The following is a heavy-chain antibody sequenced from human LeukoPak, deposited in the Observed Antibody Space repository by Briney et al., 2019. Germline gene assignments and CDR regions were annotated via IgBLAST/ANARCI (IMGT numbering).Heavy chain of an antibody. CDR3: ASSPYYDFWSGWALN. V-gene: IGHV4-61*02. Sequence: SQTLSPTCTVSGGSISSGSYYWSWIRQPAGKGLEWIGRIYTSGSTNYNPSLKSRVTISVDTSKNQFSLKLSSVTAADTAVYYCASSPYYDFWSGWALNWGQGTLVTVSS. CDR2: IYTSGST. D-gene: IGHD3-3*01. J-gene: IGHJ4*02. CDR1: GGSISSGSYY.